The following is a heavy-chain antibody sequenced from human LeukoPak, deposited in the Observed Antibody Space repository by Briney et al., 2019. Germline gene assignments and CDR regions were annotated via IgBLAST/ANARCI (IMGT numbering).Heavy chain of an antibody. Sequence: PGGSLRLSCAASGFAFSSYWMHWVRQAPGKGLVWVSRINTDGSSTTYADSVKGRFTISRDNAENTVYLQMNSLRAEDTAVYYCSRGNMVGGSNWGQGTLVTVSS. D-gene: IGHD3-10*01. CDR2: INTDGSST. J-gene: IGHJ4*02. V-gene: IGHV3-74*01. CDR3: SRGNMVGGSN. CDR1: GFAFSSYW.